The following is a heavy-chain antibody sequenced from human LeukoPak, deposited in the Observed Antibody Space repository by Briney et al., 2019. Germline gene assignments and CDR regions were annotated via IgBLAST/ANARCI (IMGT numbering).Heavy chain of an antibody. V-gene: IGHV1-69*05. CDR2: IIPIFGTA. D-gene: IGHD1-26*01. Sequence: ASVKVSCKASGGTFSSYAISWVRQAPGQGLEWMGGIIPIFGTANYAQKLQGRVTMTTDTSTSTAYMELRSLRSDDTAVYYCARDLFARLGSGSYVGDYWGQGTLVTVSS. CDR3: ARDLFARLGSGSYVGDY. CDR1: GGTFSSYA. J-gene: IGHJ4*02.